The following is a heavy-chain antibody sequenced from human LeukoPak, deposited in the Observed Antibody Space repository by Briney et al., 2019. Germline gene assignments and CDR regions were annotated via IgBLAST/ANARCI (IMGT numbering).Heavy chain of an antibody. V-gene: IGHV3-21*04. Sequence: GGSLRLSCAASGFTFSSYSMNWVRQAPGKGLEWVSSISSSSSYIYYADSVKGRFTISRDNAKNSLYLQMNNLRAEDTALYYCARVPSSYGDYPGTYAFDIWGQGTMVTVSS. D-gene: IGHD4-17*01. CDR1: GFTFSSYS. J-gene: IGHJ3*02. CDR3: ARVPSSYGDYPGTYAFDI. CDR2: ISSSSSYI.